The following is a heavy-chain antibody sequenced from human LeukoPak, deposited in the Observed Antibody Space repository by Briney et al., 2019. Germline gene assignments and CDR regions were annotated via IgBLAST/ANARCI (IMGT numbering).Heavy chain of an antibody. CDR3: ATGIAARPGRDY. CDR1: GGSFSGYY. Sequence: SETLSLTCAVYGGSFSGYYWSWIRQPPGKGLEWIGEINHSGSTNYNPSLKSRVTISVDTSKNQFSLKLSSVTAADTAVYYCATGIAARPGRDYWGQGTRVTVSS. CDR2: INHSGST. V-gene: IGHV4-34*01. D-gene: IGHD6-6*01. J-gene: IGHJ4*02.